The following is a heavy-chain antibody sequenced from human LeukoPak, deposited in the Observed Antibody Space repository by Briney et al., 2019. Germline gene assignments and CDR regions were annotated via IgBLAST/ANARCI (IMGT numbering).Heavy chain of an antibody. V-gene: IGHV1-8*02. CDR1: GYTFTGYY. Sequence: ASVKVSCKASGYTFTGYYMHWVRQAPGQGLEWMGWMNPNSGNTGYAQKFQGRVTMTRDTSTRTAYMELSSLTSEDSAVYYCAREPLRTEHIDYWGQGTLVTVSS. J-gene: IGHJ4*02. D-gene: IGHD1-14*01. CDR2: MNPNSGNT. CDR3: AREPLRTEHIDY.